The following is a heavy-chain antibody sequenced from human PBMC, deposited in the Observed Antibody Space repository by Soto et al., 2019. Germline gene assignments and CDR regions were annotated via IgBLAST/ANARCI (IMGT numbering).Heavy chain of an antibody. CDR1: GGSFSGYY. V-gene: IGHV4-34*01. D-gene: IGHD6-19*01. CDR3: ARGQWLAFDY. J-gene: IGHJ4*02. CDR2: INHSGST. Sequence: SETLSLTCAVYGGSFSGYYWTWIRQPPGTGLEWIGEINHSGSTNYNPSLKSRVTISVDTSKNQFSLILNSVTAADTAVYYCARGQWLAFDYWGQGTLVTVSS.